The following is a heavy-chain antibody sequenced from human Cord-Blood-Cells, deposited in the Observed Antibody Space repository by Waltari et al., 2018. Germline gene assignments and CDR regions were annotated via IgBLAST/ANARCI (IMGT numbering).Heavy chain of an antibody. Sequence: QVQLQQWGAGLLKPSETLSLTCAVYGGSFSGYYCSWIRQPPGKGLEWIGEINHSGSTNYNPSLKSRVTISVDTSKNQFSLKLSSVTAADTAVYYCASSWELQGNWFDPWGQGTLVTVSS. CDR2: INHSGST. CDR3: ASSWELQGNWFDP. CDR1: GGSFSGYY. J-gene: IGHJ5*02. D-gene: IGHD1-26*01. V-gene: IGHV4-34*01.